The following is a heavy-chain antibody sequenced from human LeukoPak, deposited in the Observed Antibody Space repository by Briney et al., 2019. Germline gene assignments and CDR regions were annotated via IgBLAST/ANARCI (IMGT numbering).Heavy chain of an antibody. D-gene: IGHD6-19*01. Sequence: ASVMVSCKASGYTFTGYYMHWVRQAPGQGLEWMGWINPNSGGTNYARKFQGRVTMTRDTSISTAYMELSRLGSDDTAVYYCAREERQWLGFDYWGQGTLVTVSS. CDR2: INPNSGGT. CDR3: AREERQWLGFDY. V-gene: IGHV1-2*02. CDR1: GYTFTGYY. J-gene: IGHJ4*02.